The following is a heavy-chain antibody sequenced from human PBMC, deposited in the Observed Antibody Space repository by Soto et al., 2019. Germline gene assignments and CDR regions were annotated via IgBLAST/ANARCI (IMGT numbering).Heavy chain of an antibody. D-gene: IGHD3-10*01. Sequence: EVQLVESGGGLVQPGRSLRLSCAASGFTFDDYAMHWVRQATGKGLEWVSGISWNSGSIGYADSVKGRFTISRDNAKNSLYLQMNSLRAEDTALYYCAKDTSPEFEANYFDYWGQGTLVTVSS. CDR1: GFTFDDYA. J-gene: IGHJ4*02. CDR3: AKDTSPEFEANYFDY. CDR2: ISWNSGSI. V-gene: IGHV3-9*01.